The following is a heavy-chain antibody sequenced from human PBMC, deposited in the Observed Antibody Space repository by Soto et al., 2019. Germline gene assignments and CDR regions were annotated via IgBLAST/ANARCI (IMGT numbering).Heavy chain of an antibody. V-gene: IGHV4-61*01. CDR3: ARELLWFGEITLPSHWFDP. D-gene: IGHD3-10*01. CDR2: VDESGGT. CDR1: GGSVSSGSYY. J-gene: IGHJ5*02. Sequence: TSETLSLTSTVSGGSVSSGSYYWSWIRQPPVKGVEGIGYVDESGGTNYNPSLKSRVAISVDTCQNQFSLKLSTLTAADTDLYYCARELLWFGEITLPSHWFDPWGQGKPVTVSS.